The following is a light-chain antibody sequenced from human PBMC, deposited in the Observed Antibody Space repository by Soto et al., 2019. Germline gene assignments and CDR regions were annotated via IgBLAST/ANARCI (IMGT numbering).Light chain of an antibody. J-gene: IGLJ2*01. CDR2: EVS. CDR1: SSDVGGYNY. Sequence: QSVLTQPASVSGSAGQSIAISCTGTSSDVGGYNYVSWYQQHPGKAPKLLLSEVSKRPSGVSDRFSGSKSGTSASLAITGLQAEDEADYYCQSYDNSVGGRRLFGGGTKLTVL. CDR3: QSYDNSVGGRRL. V-gene: IGLV2-14*01.